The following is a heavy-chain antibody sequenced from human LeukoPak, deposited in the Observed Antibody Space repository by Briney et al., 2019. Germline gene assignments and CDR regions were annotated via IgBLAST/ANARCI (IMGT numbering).Heavy chain of an antibody. CDR3: ARGPPISSVAGAAKSSCYFDY. D-gene: IGHD6-13*01. CDR1: GFTFSSYW. V-gene: IGHV3-74*01. CDR2: INSDGSST. Sequence: GGSLRLSCAASGFTFSSYWMHWVRQAPGKGLVWVSRINSDGSSTSYADSVKGRFTISRDNAKNTLYLQMNSLRAEDTAVYYCARGPPISSVAGAAKSSCYFDYWGQGTLVTVSS. J-gene: IGHJ4*02.